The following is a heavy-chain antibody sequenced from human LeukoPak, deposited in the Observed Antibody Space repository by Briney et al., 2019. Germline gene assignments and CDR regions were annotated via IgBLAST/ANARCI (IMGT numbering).Heavy chain of an antibody. Sequence: PGGSLRLSCAASGFTVSSNYMSWVRQAPGKELEWVSVIYSGGSTYYADSVKGRFTISRDNSQNTLYLQMNSLRAEDTAVYYCARGGLVPAAYYYYYGMDVWGQGTTVTVSS. CDR2: IYSGGST. V-gene: IGHV3-66*02. D-gene: IGHD2-2*01. J-gene: IGHJ6*02. CDR3: ARGGLVPAAYYYYYGMDV. CDR1: GFTVSSNY.